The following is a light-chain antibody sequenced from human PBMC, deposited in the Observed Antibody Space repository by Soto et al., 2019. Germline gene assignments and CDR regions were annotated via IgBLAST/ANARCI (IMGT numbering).Light chain of an antibody. J-gene: IGKJ3*01. Sequence: EIVLTQSPGTLSLSPGERATLSCRASQSVSSNYLAWYQQKPGQAPRLLIYGASSRATGIPDRFSGSGSGTDFTLTISRLEPEDFAVYYCQHYGSSFTFGSGTKVDIK. CDR3: QHYGSSFT. CDR1: QSVSSNY. CDR2: GAS. V-gene: IGKV3-20*01.